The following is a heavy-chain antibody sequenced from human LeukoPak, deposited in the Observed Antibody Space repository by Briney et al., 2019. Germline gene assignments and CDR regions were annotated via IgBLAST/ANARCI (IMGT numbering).Heavy chain of an antibody. Sequence: TGGSLRLSCTASGFTFSNYAMSWVRQAPGKGLEWVSGIGDSGANIYNVDSLKGRFTTSRDNSKNTLYLQMTSLRAEDTAVYYCAKHDYHDSCGPTFDYWGQGALVTVSS. CDR2: IGDSGANI. V-gene: IGHV3-23*01. CDR3: AKHDYHDSCGPTFDY. CDR1: GFTFSNYA. J-gene: IGHJ4*02. D-gene: IGHD3-22*01.